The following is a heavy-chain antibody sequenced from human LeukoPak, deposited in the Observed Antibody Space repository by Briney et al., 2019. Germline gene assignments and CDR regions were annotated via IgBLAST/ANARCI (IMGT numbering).Heavy chain of an antibody. D-gene: IGHD5-18*01. Sequence: PSETLSLTCTVSGGSISSGGYYWSWIRQHPGKGLEWIGYIYYSGSTYYNPSLKSRVTISVDTSKNQFSLKLSSVTAADTAVYYCARDLQPDTAMGDLYYYYGMDVWGQGTTVTVSS. CDR3: ARDLQPDTAMGDLYYYYGMDV. CDR2: IYYSGST. J-gene: IGHJ6*02. V-gene: IGHV4-31*03. CDR1: GGSISSGGYY.